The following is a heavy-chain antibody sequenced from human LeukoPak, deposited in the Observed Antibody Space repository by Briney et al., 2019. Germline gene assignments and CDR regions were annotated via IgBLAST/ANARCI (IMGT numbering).Heavy chain of an antibody. V-gene: IGHV3-30*02. CDR2: MRYDGSNT. D-gene: IGHD3-9*01. Sequence: GGSLRLSCAASGFTFSNYGLHWVRQAPGKGLEWLAFMRYDGSNTHYADSVKGRFTISRDSSKNTLFLQMNSLRSEDTALCYCANGPHYNILTGFYKVRSHLDYWGQGTLVTVSS. J-gene: IGHJ4*02. CDR1: GFTFSNYG. CDR3: ANGPHYNILTGFYKVRSHLDY.